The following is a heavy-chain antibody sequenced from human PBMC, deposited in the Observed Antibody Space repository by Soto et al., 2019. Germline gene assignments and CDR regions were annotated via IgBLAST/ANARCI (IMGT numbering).Heavy chain of an antibody. Sequence: ASVKVSCKASGYTFTGYYMHWVRQAPGQGLEWMGWINPNSGGTNYAQKFQGWVTMTRDTSISTAYMELSRLRSDDTAVYYCARGSNWESHYMDVWGKGTTVTVSS. D-gene: IGHD7-27*01. V-gene: IGHV1-2*04. CDR3: ARGSNWESHYMDV. J-gene: IGHJ6*03. CDR1: GYTFTGYY. CDR2: INPNSGGT.